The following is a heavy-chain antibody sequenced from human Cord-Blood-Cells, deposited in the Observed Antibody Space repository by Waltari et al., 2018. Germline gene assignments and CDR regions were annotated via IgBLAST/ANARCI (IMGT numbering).Heavy chain of an antibody. J-gene: IGHJ6*02. Sequence: QVPLPPWGAGRLKPPGTLSPPCAVFCGSFSGFHWGWSPQPPGKGLEWIGEINHSGSTNYNPSLKSRVTISVDTSKNQFSLKLSSVTAADTAVYYCARVTDFWSGYYYGMDVWGQGTTVTVSS. CDR2: INHSGST. V-gene: IGHV4-34*01. D-gene: IGHD3-3*01. CDR1: CGSFSGFH. CDR3: ARVTDFWSGYYYGMDV.